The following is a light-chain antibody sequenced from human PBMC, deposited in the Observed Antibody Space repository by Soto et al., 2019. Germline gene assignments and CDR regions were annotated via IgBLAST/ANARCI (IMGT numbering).Light chain of an antibody. J-gene: IGKJ1*01. Sequence: DIQMSQSPSALSASVGDRVTITCRASQSISSWLAWYQQKPGKAPRLLIYDASYLERGVPSRFSGSGSGTEFTLTISDLQPDHLGTYYCQQSNNFWTFGPGTKVDIK. CDR1: QSISSW. CDR2: DAS. CDR3: QQSNNFWT. V-gene: IGKV1-5*01.